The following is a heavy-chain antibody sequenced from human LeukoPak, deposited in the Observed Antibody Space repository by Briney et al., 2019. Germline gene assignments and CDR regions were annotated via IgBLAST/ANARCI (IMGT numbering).Heavy chain of an antibody. CDR1: GYTFTSYD. CDR2: MNPNSGNT. Sequence: SVKVSCKASGYTFTSYDINWVRQATGQGLEWMGWMNPNSGNTGYAQKFQGRVTMTRNTSISTAYMELSSLRSEDTAVYYCARGYYYDSSGSLDAFDIWGQGTMVTVSS. V-gene: IGHV1-8*01. CDR3: ARGYYYDSSGSLDAFDI. D-gene: IGHD3-22*01. J-gene: IGHJ3*02.